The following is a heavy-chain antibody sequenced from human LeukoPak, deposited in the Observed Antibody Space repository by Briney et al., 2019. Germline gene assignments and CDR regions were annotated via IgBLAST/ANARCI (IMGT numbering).Heavy chain of an antibody. CDR2: IIPIFGTA. V-gene: IGHV1-69*13. Sequence: SVKVSCKASGGTFSSYAISWVRQAPGQGLEWMGGIIPIFGTANYAQKFQGRVTITADESTSTAYMELSSLRSEDTAVYYCARDTALNQLLVTPSSIYGMDVWGQGTTVTVSS. CDR3: ARDTALNQLLVTPSSIYGMDV. J-gene: IGHJ6*02. CDR1: GGTFSSYA. D-gene: IGHD2-2*01.